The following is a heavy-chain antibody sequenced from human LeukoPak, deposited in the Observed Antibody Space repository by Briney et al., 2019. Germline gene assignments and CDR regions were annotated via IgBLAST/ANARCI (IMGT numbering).Heavy chain of an antibody. V-gene: IGHV3-23*01. CDR3: AKGVTSGRRTFDY. Sequence: PGGSLRLSCAASGFTFSSYAMSWVRQAPGKGLEWVSVINNSGGSTHYEDSVKGRFTISRDNSKSTLYLQMNSLRAEDTAVYYCAKGVTSGRRTFDYWGQGTLVTVSS. CDR1: GFTFSSYA. CDR2: INNSGGST. D-gene: IGHD3-10*01. J-gene: IGHJ4*02.